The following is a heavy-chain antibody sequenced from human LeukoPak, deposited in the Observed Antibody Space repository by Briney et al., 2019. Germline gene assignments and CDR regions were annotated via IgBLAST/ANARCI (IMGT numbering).Heavy chain of an antibody. CDR2: INPSGGST. CDR1: GYTFTSYY. D-gene: IGHD6-19*01. V-gene: IGHV1-46*01. J-gene: IGHJ3*02. CDR3: ARGGRERYSSGWTDAFDI. Sequence: ASVKVSCKASGYTFTSYYMHWVRQAPGQGLEWMGIINPSGGSTSYAQKFQGRVTMTRDTCTSTVYMELSSLSSEDTAVYYCARGGRERYSSGWTDAFDIWGQGTMVTVSS.